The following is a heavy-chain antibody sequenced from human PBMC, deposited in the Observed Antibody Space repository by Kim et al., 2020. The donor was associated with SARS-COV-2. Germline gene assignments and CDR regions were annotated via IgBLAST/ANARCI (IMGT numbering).Heavy chain of an antibody. CDR1: GYTFTSYA. CDR2: INTNTGNP. Sequence: ASVKVSCKASGYTFTSYAMNWVRQAPGQGLEWMGWINTNTGNPTYAQGFTGRFVFSLDTSVSTAYLQISSLKAEDTAVYYCARDLDYYGSGSYYPPPGGYYGMDVWGQGTTVTVSS. CDR3: ARDLDYYGSGSYYPPPGGYYGMDV. D-gene: IGHD3-10*01. J-gene: IGHJ6*02. V-gene: IGHV7-4-1*02.